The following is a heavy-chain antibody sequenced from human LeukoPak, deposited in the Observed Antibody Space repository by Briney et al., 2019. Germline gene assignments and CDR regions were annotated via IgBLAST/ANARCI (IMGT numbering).Heavy chain of an antibody. Sequence: GGSLRLSFAASGFPFSDYWMTWVRQAPGKGLEWVANIKQDGSEKYNVDSVKGRFTISRDNPKNLLYLQMSSLRAEDTAMYYCARGRRWYDYWGQGTLGTVSS. V-gene: IGHV3-7*01. D-gene: IGHD4-23*01. J-gene: IGHJ4*02. CDR1: GFPFSDYW. CDR2: IKQDGSEK. CDR3: ARGRRWYDY.